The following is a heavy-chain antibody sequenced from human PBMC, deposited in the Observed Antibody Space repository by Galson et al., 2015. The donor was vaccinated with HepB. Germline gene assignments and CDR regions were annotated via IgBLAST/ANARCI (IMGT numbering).Heavy chain of an antibody. CDR2: ITTTGDT. CDR3: ARWLNGMDV. Sequence: SLRLSCAASGFTFSSYDMHWVRQVTGKGLEWVSGITTTGDTNYPGSVKGRFTSSRENAKNSLYLQMNSLKAGDTAVYYCARWLNGMDVWGQGTTVTVSS. J-gene: IGHJ6*02. V-gene: IGHV3-13*01. CDR1: GFTFSSYD. D-gene: IGHD3-22*01.